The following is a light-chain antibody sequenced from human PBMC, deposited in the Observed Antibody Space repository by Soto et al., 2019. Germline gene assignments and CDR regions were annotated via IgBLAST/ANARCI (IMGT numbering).Light chain of an antibody. V-gene: IGLV1-51*01. J-gene: IGLJ1*01. Sequence: QAVLTQPPSVTAGPGQKVTISCSGSSSTIVGNPVSCYQQLPGTAPKLLIYDYNKRPSGIPDRFSGSKSGTSATLGITVFQTGYEADYYCGSWDSSLSAYVFGTGIKVAV. CDR1: SSTIVGNP. CDR3: GSWDSSLSAYV. CDR2: DYN.